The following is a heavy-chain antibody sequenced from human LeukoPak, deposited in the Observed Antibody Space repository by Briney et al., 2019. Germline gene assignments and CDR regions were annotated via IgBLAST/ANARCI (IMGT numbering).Heavy chain of an antibody. D-gene: IGHD2-2*01. Sequence: GGSLRLSCAASGFTVSSNYMTWVRQAPGKGLEWVSVLYSGGSTYYADSVKGRFTISRDNSKNTLYLQMNSLRAEDTAVYYCAKDRTAGVVVVPAAMGYMDVWGKGTTVTISS. J-gene: IGHJ6*03. CDR2: LYSGGST. CDR1: GFTVSSNY. CDR3: AKDRTAGVVVVPAAMGYMDV. V-gene: IGHV3-53*05.